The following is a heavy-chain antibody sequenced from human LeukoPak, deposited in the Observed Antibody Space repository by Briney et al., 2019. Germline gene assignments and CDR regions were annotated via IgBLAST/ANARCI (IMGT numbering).Heavy chain of an antibody. CDR2: ISGSGGGT. D-gene: IGHD5-18*01. CDR3: AKAGYSYGSWDY. V-gene: IGHV3-23*01. Sequence: PGGSLRLSCAASGFTFSSYAMSWVRQAPGKGLEWVSAISGSGGGTYYTDSVKGRFTISRDNSKNTLYLQMNSLRAEDTAVYYCAKAGYSYGSWDYWGQGTLVTVSS. J-gene: IGHJ4*02. CDR1: GFTFSSYA.